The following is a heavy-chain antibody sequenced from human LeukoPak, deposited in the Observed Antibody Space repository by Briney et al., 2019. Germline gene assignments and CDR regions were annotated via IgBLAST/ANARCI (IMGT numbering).Heavy chain of an antibody. CDR2: INAGNGNT. CDR1: GYTFTSYA. J-gene: IGHJ5*02. V-gene: IGHV1-3*01. CDR3: ARDALYDFWSGENWFDP. D-gene: IGHD3-3*01. Sequence: ASVTVSCTASGYTFTSYAMHWVRQAPGQRLEWMGWINAGNGNTKYSQKFQGRVTITRDTSASTAYMELSSLRSEDTAVYYCARDALYDFWSGENWFDPWGQGTLVTVSS.